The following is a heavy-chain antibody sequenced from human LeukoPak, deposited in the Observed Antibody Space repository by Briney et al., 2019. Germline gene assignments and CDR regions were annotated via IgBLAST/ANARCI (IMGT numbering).Heavy chain of an antibody. CDR2: IYYSGST. CDR1: GGSISSYY. Sequence: PSETLSLTCTVSGGSISSYYWSWIRQPPGKGLEWIGYIYYSGSTNYNPSLKSRVTISVDTSKNQFSLKLSSVTAADTAVYYCARGTYYYDSSGYYYVLDCWGQGTLVTVSS. CDR3: ARGTYYYDSSGYYYVLDC. V-gene: IGHV4-59*08. J-gene: IGHJ4*02. D-gene: IGHD3-22*01.